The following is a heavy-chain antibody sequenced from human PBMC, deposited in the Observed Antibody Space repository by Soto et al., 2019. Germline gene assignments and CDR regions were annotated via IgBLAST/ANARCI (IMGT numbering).Heavy chain of an antibody. V-gene: IGHV1-18*01. Sequence: VSCKASGYTFTSSGISWVRQAPGQGPEWMGWISTYNGNTNYAQNLQGRVTTTTDTSTSTAYMELRGLRSDDTAVYYCARTVAGYFDYWGQGTLVTVSS. CDR1: GYTFTSSG. CDR3: ARTVAGYFDY. J-gene: IGHJ4*02. CDR2: ISTYNGNT. D-gene: IGHD6-19*01.